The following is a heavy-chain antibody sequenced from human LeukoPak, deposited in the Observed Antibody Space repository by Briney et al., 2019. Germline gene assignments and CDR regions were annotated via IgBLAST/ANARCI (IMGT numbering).Heavy chain of an antibody. J-gene: IGHJ4*02. D-gene: IGHD3-10*01. CDR1: GGSISSYS. CDR2: IYYSGST. CDR3: ARDRRMVRGVIDY. Sequence: PSETLSLTCFVYGGSISSYSWNWIRQSPGKGLEWVGSIYYSGSTYYSSSLKSRVTISVDTSKNQFSLKLSSVTAADTAVYYCARDRRMVRGVIDYWGQGTLVTVSS. V-gene: IGHV4-59*12.